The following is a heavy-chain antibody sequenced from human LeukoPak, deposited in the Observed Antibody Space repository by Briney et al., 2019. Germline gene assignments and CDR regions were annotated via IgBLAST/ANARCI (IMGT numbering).Heavy chain of an antibody. D-gene: IGHD2-2*01. J-gene: IGHJ4*02. CDR1: GGSINSATYN. Sequence: PSETLSLTCTVSGGSINSATYNWGWIRQPPGKGLEWIGVFYYSGTTYYNPSLKSRVTMSVDASKDQFSLKLGSVTAADTAVYYCARHFNFYCSSTNCPFDYWGRGTLVTVSS. V-gene: IGHV4-39*01. CDR2: FYYSGTT. CDR3: ARHFNFYCSSTNCPFDY.